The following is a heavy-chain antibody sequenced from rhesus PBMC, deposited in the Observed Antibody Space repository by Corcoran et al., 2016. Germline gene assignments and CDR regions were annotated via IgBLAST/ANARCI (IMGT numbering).Heavy chain of an antibody. CDR1: GSYISRSC. D-gene: IGHD3-9*01. CDR2: INGKSGST. CDR3: ARARGSSRMITGGLDV. J-gene: IGHJ5-2*02. V-gene: IGHV4-80*01. Sequence: QVQLQESGPGLVKPSAPLSLTCAVSGSYISRSCCHWLRPPPGPVLEWIGEINGKSGSTKYNPSHKSRVTISKDASKNQFSLKLRSVTAADTGVYYCARARGSSRMITGGLDVWGRGVLVTVSS.